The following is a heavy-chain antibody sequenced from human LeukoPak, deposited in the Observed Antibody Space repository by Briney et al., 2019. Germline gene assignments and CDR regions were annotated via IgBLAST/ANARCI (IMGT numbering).Heavy chain of an antibody. D-gene: IGHD6-19*01. CDR2: INHSGST. V-gene: IGHV4-34*01. J-gene: IGHJ4*02. Sequence: SETLSLTCAVYGGSFSGYYWSWLRQPPGKGLEWVGEINHSGSTNYNPSLKSRVTISVDTSKNQFSLKLSSVTAADTAVYYCARSVGAVAAAPFDYWGQGTLVTVSS. CDR1: GGSFSGYY. CDR3: ARSVGAVAAAPFDY.